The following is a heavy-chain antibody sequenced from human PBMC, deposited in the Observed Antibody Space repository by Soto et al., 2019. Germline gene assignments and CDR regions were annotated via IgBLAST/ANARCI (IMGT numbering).Heavy chain of an antibody. V-gene: IGHV1-69*12. Sequence: QVQLVQSGAEVKKPGSSMKVSCKASGGTFSSYGISWVRQAPGQGLQWMGGIIPIFGTANYAQKFQGGVTITADESTSTAYRELSSLRSEDTAVYYCARVSLGYSSGWYGGSDHYYCAMDVWGQGTTVTVSS. D-gene: IGHD6-19*01. J-gene: IGHJ6*02. CDR2: IIPIFGTA. CDR1: GGTFSSYG. CDR3: ARVSLGYSSGWYGGSDHYYCAMDV.